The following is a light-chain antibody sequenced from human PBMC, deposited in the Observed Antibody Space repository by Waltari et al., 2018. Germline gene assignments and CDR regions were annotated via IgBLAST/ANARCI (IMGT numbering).Light chain of an antibody. Sequence: QSALTQPASVSGSPGQSITISCTGPSSDVGGYNYVSWYQQHPGKAPNLMIFDVHNPPSGVSNRFSGSKSGNTASLTISGLQAEDEADYYCSAYISSSTLELFGGGTRLTVL. V-gene: IGLV2-14*03. J-gene: IGLJ2*01. CDR3: SAYISSSTLEL. CDR2: DVH. CDR1: SSDVGGYNY.